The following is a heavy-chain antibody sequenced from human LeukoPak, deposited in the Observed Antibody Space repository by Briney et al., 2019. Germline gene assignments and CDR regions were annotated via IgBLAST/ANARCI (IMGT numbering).Heavy chain of an antibody. D-gene: IGHD5-24*01. J-gene: IGHJ4*02. CDR3: ARDPTRDGYNPDY. CDR2: INSDGSST. V-gene: IGHV3-74*01. CDR1: GGSFSGYYW. Sequence: ETLSLTCAVYGGSFSGYYWMHWVRQAPGQGLVWVSRINSDGSSTSYADSVKGRFTISRDNAKNTLYLQMNSLRAEDTAVYYCARDPTRDGYNPDYWGQGTLVTVSS.